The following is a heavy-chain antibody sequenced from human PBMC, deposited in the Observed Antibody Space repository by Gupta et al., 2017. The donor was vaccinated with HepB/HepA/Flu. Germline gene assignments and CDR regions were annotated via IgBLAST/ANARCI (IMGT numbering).Heavy chain of an antibody. Sequence: QVQLAQSGAAVTKPGASVKVSCKTSGYFLTGDYISWMLSAPGQGLEWMGWINPKSGDTNYAQKFKGGVTMTRDTSISTAYMELSRLRSDDTAVYYCARSAYDFWSVYLSAPNPYYFDYWGQGTLVTVSS. CDR1: GYFLTGDY. V-gene: IGHV1-2*02. CDR2: INPKSGDT. D-gene: IGHD3-3*01. CDR3: ARSAYDFWSVYLSAPNPYYFDY. J-gene: IGHJ4*02.